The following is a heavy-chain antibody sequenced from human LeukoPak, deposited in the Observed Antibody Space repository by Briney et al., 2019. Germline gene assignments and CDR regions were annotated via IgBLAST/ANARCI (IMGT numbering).Heavy chain of an antibody. Sequence: ASVKVSCKASGYTFTGYYMHWVRQAPGQGLEWMGWINPNSGGTNYAQKFQGRVTMTRGTSISTAYMELSRLRSDDTAVYYCARGRCTNGVCHYYYYYYMDVWGKGTTVTVSS. CDR2: INPNSGGT. CDR1: GYTFTGYY. CDR3: ARGRCTNGVCHYYYYYYMDV. D-gene: IGHD2-8*01. V-gene: IGHV1-2*02. J-gene: IGHJ6*03.